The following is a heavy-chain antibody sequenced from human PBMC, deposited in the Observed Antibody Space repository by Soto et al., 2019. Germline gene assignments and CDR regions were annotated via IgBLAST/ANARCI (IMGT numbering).Heavy chain of an antibody. CDR3: ARSQGSSTSLEIYYYYYYGMDV. Sequence: QVQLVQSGAEVKKPGSSVKVSCKASGGTFSSYAISWVRQAPGQGLEWMGGIIPIPGTANYAQKFQGRVTITVEESTSTAYMELSSLRSEDTAVYYCARSQGSSTSLEIYYYYYYGMDVWGQGTTVTVSS. J-gene: IGHJ6*02. CDR2: IIPIPGTA. V-gene: IGHV1-69*01. CDR1: GGTFSSYA. D-gene: IGHD2-2*01.